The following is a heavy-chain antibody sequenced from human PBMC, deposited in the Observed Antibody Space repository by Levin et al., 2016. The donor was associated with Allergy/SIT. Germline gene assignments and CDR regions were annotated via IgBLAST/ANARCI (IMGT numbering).Heavy chain of an antibody. CDR2: IIGSAGST. J-gene: IGHJ3*02. V-gene: IGHV3-23*01. CDR1: GFTFSSYA. D-gene: IGHD3-10*01. Sequence: GGSLRLSCAASGFTFSSYAMSWVRQAPGKGLEWVSGIIGSAGSTYYADSVKGRFTISRDNSKNTLYVQLNSLRAEDTALYYCARHEGYYGSGVERPFDIWGQGTMVTVSS. CDR3: ARHEGYYGSGVERPFDI.